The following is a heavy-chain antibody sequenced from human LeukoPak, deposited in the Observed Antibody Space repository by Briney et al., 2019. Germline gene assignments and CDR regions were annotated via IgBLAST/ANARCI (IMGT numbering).Heavy chain of an antibody. CDR3: ARGRRGIDY. J-gene: IGHJ4*02. CDR1: GFTLSSYW. Sequence: GGSLRLSCAGSGFTLSSYWVGWVRQASGEGLEWVANIKQDGSEKYYVDSVKGRFTISRDNAKNSLYLQMNSLRAEDTAVYYCARGRRGIDYWGQGTLVTVSS. V-gene: IGHV3-7*01. CDR2: IKQDGSEK.